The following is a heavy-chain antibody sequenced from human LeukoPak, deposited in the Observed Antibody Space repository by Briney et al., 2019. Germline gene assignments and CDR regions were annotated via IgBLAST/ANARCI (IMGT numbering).Heavy chain of an antibody. CDR3: AKSNGYGLVDI. CDR1: GYSISSGYY. V-gene: IGHV4-38-2*02. CDR2: IYHSGSS. J-gene: IGHJ3*02. D-gene: IGHD3-10*01. Sequence: PSETLSLTCTISGYSISSGYYWGWIRQPPGKGLEWIGNIYHSGSSYHNPSLKSRVTISVDTSKNQFSLNLSSVTAADTAVYYCAKSNGYGLVDIWGQGTMVTVSS.